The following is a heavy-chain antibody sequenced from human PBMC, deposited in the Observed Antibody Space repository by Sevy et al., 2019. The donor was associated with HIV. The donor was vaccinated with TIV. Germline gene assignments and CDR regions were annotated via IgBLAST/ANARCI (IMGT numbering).Heavy chain of an antibody. Sequence: GGSLRLSCAASGFTYNGYGMHWVRQAPGKGLEWVAVIWYDGSNKEYADSVKGRFTISRDNAKNTLYLQMNNLRAEDTAVYYCARESIGAAGIGYYFHYWGQGTLVTVSS. D-gene: IGHD6-25*01. J-gene: IGHJ4*02. V-gene: IGHV3-33*01. CDR1: GFTYNGYG. CDR2: IWYDGSNK. CDR3: ARESIGAAGIGYYFHY.